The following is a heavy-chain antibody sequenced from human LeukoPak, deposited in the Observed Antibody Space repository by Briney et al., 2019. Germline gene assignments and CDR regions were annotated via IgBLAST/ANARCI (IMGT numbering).Heavy chain of an antibody. CDR3: ARPRDGYNYVDY. D-gene: IGHD5-24*01. CDR1: GYSFTSYW. Sequence: PGESLKISCNCSGYSFTSYWIGWVRQMPGKGLEWMGSSYSGDSDTRYSPSFQGQVTISADKSISTAYLQWSSLNASDTAMYYCARPRDGYNYVDYWGQGTLVTVSS. J-gene: IGHJ4*02. CDR2: SYSGDSDT. V-gene: IGHV5-51*01.